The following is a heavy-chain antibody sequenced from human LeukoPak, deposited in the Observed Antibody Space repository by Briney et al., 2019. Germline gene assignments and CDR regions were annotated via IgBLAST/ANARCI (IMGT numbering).Heavy chain of an antibody. V-gene: IGHV3-9*03. CDR1: GFTFDDYA. J-gene: IGHJ4*02. CDR3: AKASDSSGYCFDY. CDR2: ISWNSGSI. D-gene: IGHD3-22*01. Sequence: GRSLRLSCAASGFTFDDYAMHWVRQAPGKGLEWVSGISWNSGSIGYADSVKGRFTISRDNAKNSLYLQMNSLRAEDMALYYCAKASDSSGYCFDYWGQGTLVTVSS.